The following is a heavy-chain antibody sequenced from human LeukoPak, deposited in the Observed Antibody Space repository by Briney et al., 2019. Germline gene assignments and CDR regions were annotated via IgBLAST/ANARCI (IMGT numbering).Heavy chain of an antibody. J-gene: IGHJ6*02. CDR1: GFTVSSNY. Sequence: GGSLRLSCAASGFTVSSNYMSWVRQAPGKGLEWVSAIYSGGSTYYADSVKGRFTISRDNSKNTLYLQMNSLRAEDTAVYYCARALAVAGTDYYYGMDVWGQGTTVTVS. CDR3: ARALAVAGTDYYYGMDV. D-gene: IGHD6-19*01. CDR2: IYSGGST. V-gene: IGHV3-66*01.